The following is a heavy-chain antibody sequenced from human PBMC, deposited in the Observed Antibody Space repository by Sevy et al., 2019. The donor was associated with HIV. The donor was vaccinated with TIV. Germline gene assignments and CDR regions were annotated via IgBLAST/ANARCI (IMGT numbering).Heavy chain of an antibody. D-gene: IGHD3-22*01. J-gene: IGHJ3*02. V-gene: IGHV3-23*01. CDR3: AGARFDSSGSFDAFDI. CDR2: IYGTGGVT. CDR1: GFTFANYA. Sequence: GESLKISCKPSGFTFANYAMNWVRQAPGKGLEWVSTIYGTGGVTYYADSVKGRFTISRDNSKNTLYLQMNSLGTEDTAIYYCAGARFDSSGSFDAFDIWGQGTMVTVSS.